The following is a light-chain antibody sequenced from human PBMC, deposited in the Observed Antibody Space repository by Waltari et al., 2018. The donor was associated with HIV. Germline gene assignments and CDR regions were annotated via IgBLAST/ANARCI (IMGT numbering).Light chain of an antibody. CDR3: QQRSDWQIT. V-gene: IGKV3-11*01. CDR1: QSFSNY. J-gene: IGKJ5*01. CDR2: DVS. Sequence: ETVLTQSPATLSLSPGERATLSCRASQSFSNYLAWYQQKSGQAPRLLIYDVSKSAIGIPDRFSGSGAGTDFTLTISSLEAEDFAVYYCQQRSDWQITFGQGTRREIK.